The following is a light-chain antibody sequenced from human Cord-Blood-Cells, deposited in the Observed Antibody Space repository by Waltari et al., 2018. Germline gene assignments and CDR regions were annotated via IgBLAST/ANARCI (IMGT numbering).Light chain of an antibody. J-gene: IGKJ1*01. CDR3: QEYNNWPPWT. CDR2: GGS. CDR1: QSVSIH. V-gene: IGKV3-15*01. Sequence: ETVMTQSPATLSVSPGDRATPACRARQSVSIHLAWHQQIPGQAPRLLLYGGSTRATGIPARLSGRGSGTYFTLPIGSLPSEDFAVYYCQEYNNWPPWTFGQGTKVEIK.